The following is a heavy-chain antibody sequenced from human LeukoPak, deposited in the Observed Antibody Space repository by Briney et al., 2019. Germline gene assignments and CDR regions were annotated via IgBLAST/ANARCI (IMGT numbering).Heavy chain of an antibody. J-gene: IGHJ4*02. CDR3: ARGGLYCTDTLMWEFDY. CDR2: ISAYNGNT. CDR1: GFTFTSYG. V-gene: IGHV1-18*01. D-gene: IGHD2-8*02. Sequence: ASVKVSCKASGFTFTSYGISRVRQAPGQGLEWMGWISAYNGNTNYAQKLQGRVTMTTDTSTSTAYMELRSLRSDDTAVYYCARGGLYCTDTLMWEFDYWGQGTLVTVSS.